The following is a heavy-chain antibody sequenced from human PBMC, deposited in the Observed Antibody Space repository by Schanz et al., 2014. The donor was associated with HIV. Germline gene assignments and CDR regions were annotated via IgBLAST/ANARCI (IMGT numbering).Heavy chain of an antibody. Sequence: EVQVLESGGGLVQPGRSLRLSCAASGFTLEDYAMHWVRQAPGKGLEWVSGMSWNRRRIGYGDAVKGRFTISRDNANNFVYLEMNGLRVEDTALYYCAKGIMGATEYYYGMDVWGQGTMVTVSS. V-gene: IGHV3-9*01. D-gene: IGHD1-26*01. CDR1: GFTLEDYA. CDR2: MSWNRRRI. J-gene: IGHJ6*02. CDR3: AKGIMGATEYYYGMDV.